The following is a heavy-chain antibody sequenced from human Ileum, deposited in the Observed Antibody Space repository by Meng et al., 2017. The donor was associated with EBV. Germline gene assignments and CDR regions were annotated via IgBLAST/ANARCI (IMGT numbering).Heavy chain of an antibody. D-gene: IGHD4-17*01. V-gene: IGHV4-39*01. Sequence: LQESGPGLVNPSETLSLTCSVSGGSISSSNYCWGWIRQPPGKGLEWIQSICYTDYTYYNPSLKSRVTISADKSKNQFSLRLNSLTAADTAVYYCAMGPDYAKTGYWGQGTLVTVSS. J-gene: IGHJ4*02. CDR3: AMGPDYAKTGY. CDR1: GGSISSSNYC. CDR2: ICYTDYT.